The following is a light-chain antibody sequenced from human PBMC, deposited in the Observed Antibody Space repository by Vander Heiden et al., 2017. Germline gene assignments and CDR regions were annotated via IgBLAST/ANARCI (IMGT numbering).Light chain of an antibody. Sequence: QSALTQPPSASASPGQSVTISCTGTSSDVGGYNYVSWYQQHPGKAPKLMIYEVSKRPSGVPDRFSGSKSGNTASLTVSGLQAEDEADYYCSSYAGSNKVVLGGGTKL. CDR3: SSYAGSNKVV. CDR2: EVS. V-gene: IGLV2-8*01. CDR1: SSDVGGYNY. J-gene: IGLJ2*01.